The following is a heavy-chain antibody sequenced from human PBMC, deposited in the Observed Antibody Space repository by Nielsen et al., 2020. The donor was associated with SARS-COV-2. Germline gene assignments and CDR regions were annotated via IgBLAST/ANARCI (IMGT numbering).Heavy chain of an antibody. V-gene: IGHV3-30*04. CDR1: GFTFNSYA. Sequence: GESLKISCAASGFTFNSYAMHWVRQAPGKGLEWVAVVSYDGGDKYSTDSVKGRFTISRDNSKNTLYLQMNSLRVEDTAVYSCARDGDRAAAGYYFDSWGQGTLVTVSS. D-gene: IGHD6-13*01. CDR2: VSYDGGDK. CDR3: ARDGDRAAAGYYFDS. J-gene: IGHJ4*02.